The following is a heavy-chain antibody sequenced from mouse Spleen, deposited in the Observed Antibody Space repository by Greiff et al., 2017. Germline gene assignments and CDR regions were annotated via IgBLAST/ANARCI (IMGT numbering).Heavy chain of an antibody. CDR2: IYPSDSDT. CDR3: GRLGTGYAMDY. CDR1: GYTFTSYW. D-gene: IGHD3-1*01. J-gene: IGHJ4*01. V-gene: IGHV1-61*01. Sequence: QVQLQQPGAELVRPGASVKLSCKASGYTFTSYWMDWVKQRPGQGLEWIGNIYPSDSDTHYNQKFKDKATLTVDKSSSTAYLQLSSLTSEDDAVYYCGRLGTGYAMDYWGQGTSVTVSA.